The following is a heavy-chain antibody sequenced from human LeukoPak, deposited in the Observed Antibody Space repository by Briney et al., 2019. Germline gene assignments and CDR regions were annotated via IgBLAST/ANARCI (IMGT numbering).Heavy chain of an antibody. Sequence: GASVKVSCKASGYSFTSYYMHWVRQAPGQGLEWMGIINPSGGSTTYAQKFQGRVTMTRDTSTSTVYMELSSLRSEDTAVYYCARDRYYYDSSGYDNFDYWGQGTLVTVSS. CDR3: ARDRYYYDSSGYDNFDY. CDR1: GYSFTSYY. J-gene: IGHJ4*02. D-gene: IGHD3-22*01. CDR2: INPSGGST. V-gene: IGHV1-46*01.